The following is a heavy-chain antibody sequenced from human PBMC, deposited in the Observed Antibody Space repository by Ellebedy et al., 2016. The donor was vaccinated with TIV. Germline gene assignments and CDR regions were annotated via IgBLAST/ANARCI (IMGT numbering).Heavy chain of an antibody. CDR2: IWYDGSNK. J-gene: IGHJ4*02. V-gene: IGHV3-33*01. Sequence: GESLKISCAASGFTFSSYGMHWVRQAPGKGLEWVAVIWYDGSNKYYADSVKGRFTISRDNSKNTLYLQMNSLRAEDTAVYYCARAIGGSGWYYFDYWGQGTLVTVSS. D-gene: IGHD6-19*01. CDR1: GFTFSSYG. CDR3: ARAIGGSGWYYFDY.